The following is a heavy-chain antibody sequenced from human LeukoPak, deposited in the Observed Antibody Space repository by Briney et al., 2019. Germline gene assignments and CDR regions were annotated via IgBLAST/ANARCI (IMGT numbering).Heavy chain of an antibody. CDR2: IYTSGST. D-gene: IGHD6-19*01. J-gene: IGHJ4*02. CDR3: ARDSITYSSGWGGYYFDY. V-gene: IGHV4-4*07. Sequence: PSETLSLTCTVSGGSISSYYWSWIRQPAGKGLEWIGRIYTSGSTNYNPSLKSRVTMSVDTSKNQFSLKLSSVTAADTAVYYCARDSITYSSGWGGYYFDYWGQGTLVTVSS. CDR1: GGSISSYY.